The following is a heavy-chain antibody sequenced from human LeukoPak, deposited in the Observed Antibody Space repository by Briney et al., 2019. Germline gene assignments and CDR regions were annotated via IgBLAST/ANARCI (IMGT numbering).Heavy chain of an antibody. CDR2: ISSSSSTI. J-gene: IGHJ4*02. V-gene: IGHV3-48*01. CDR1: GFTFSSYS. CDR3: ARDTLGGRWLQSYSDY. D-gene: IGHD5-24*01. Sequence: GGSLRLSCAASGFTFSSYSMNWVRQAPGKGLEWVSYISSSSSTIYYADSVEGRFTISRDNAKNSLYLQMNSLRAEDTAVYYCARDTLGGRWLQSYSDYWGQGTLVTVSS.